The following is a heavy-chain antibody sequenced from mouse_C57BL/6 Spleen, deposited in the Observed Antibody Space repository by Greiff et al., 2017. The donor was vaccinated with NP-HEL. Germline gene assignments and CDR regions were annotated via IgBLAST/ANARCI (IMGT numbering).Heavy chain of an antibody. J-gene: IGHJ2*01. CDR1: GFTFSSYA. CDR2: ISDGGSYT. CDR3: ARDLDTTVVATDY. Sequence: DVQLQESGGGLVKPGGSLKLSCAASGFTFSSYAMSWVRQTPEKRLEWVATISDGGSYTYYPDNVKGRFTISRDNAKNNLYLQMSHLKSEDTAMYYCARDLDTTVVATDYWGQGTTLTVSS. D-gene: IGHD1-1*01. V-gene: IGHV5-4*01.